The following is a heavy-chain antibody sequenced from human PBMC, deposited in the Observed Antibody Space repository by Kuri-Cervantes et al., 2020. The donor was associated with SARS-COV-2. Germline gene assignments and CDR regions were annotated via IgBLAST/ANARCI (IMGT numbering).Heavy chain of an antibody. V-gene: IGHV3-20*04. Sequence: LSLTCAASGFTFDDYGMSWVRQAPGKGLEWVSGINWNGGSTGYADSVKGRFTISRDNAKNSLYLQMNSLRAEDTAVYYCARGGYGDYGGQAFDYWGQGTLVTVSS. D-gene: IGHD4-17*01. J-gene: IGHJ4*02. CDR1: GFTFDDYG. CDR2: INWNGGST. CDR3: ARGGYGDYGGQAFDY.